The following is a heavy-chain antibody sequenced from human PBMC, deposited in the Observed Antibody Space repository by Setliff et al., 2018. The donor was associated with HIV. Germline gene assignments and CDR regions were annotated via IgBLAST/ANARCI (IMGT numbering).Heavy chain of an antibody. CDR3: AGGEVRSRYVRSRAPFYHSSYYMDV. CDR2: SNYSGST. J-gene: IGHJ6*03. CDR1: GGSLSEDE. Sequence: PSETLSLTCGGYGGSLSEDEGTWSRPPPEKGLEWRGKSNYSGSTDYNSSLRSPDNISVDTSKNQISLKFTSVTAADTAVYYCAGGEVRSRYVRSRAPFYHSSYYMDVWGKGTTVTVSS. D-gene: IGHD1-20*01. V-gene: IGHV4-34*01.